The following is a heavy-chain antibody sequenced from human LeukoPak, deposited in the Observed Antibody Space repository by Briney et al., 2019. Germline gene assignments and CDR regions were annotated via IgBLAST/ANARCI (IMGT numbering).Heavy chain of an antibody. V-gene: IGHV2-5*02. CDR2: TYWDDDK. CDR3: AHRRRCSSTSCYDDAFDI. Sequence: ESGPTLVKPTQTLTLSCTFSGFSLSTSGVGVGWIRQPPGKPLDWLALTYWDDDKRYSPSLKSRLTITKDTSKNQVVLTMTNMDPVDTATYYCAHRRRCSSTSCYDDAFDIWGQGTMVTVSS. J-gene: IGHJ3*02. CDR1: GFSLSTSGVG. D-gene: IGHD2-2*01.